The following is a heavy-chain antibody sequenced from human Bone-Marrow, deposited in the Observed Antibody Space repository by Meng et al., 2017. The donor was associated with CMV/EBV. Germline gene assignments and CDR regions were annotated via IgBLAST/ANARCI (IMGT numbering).Heavy chain of an antibody. J-gene: IGHJ4*02. CDR2: IWYDGSNK. CDR1: EFTFRSYG. V-gene: IGHV3-33*06. CDR3: AKLYGDYEYSSDY. Sequence: CAAYEFTFRSYGMDWVRQAPGKGLEWVAVIWYDGSNKCYADSVKGQFTISRDNSENTLYLQMNSLRAEDTAVYYCAKLYGDYEYSSDYWGQGTLVTVS. D-gene: IGHD4-17*01.